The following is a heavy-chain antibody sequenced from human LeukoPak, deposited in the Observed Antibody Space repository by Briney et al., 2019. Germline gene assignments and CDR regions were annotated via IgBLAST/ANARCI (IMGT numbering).Heavy chain of an antibody. Sequence: SETLSLTCTVSGGSISTSNYYWGWIRQPPGKGLEWIGSIYYTGSTYYNPSLKSRVTISVDTSKNQFSLKLSSVTSADTAVYYCARLPFPNWDTDYDYWGQGTLVTVSS. CDR2: IYYTGST. CDR3: ARLPFPNWDTDYDY. V-gene: IGHV4-39*07. J-gene: IGHJ4*02. D-gene: IGHD1-1*01. CDR1: GGSISTSNYY.